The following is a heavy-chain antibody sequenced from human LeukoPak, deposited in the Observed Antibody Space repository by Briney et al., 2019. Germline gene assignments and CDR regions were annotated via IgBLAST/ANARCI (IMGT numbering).Heavy chain of an antibody. CDR3: AKLELDY. Sequence: ETLSLTCAVYGGSFSGYYWSWVRQAPGKGLEWVSAISGSGGSTYYADSVKGRFTISRDNSKNTLYLQMNSLRAEDTAVYYCAKLELDYWGQGTLVTVSS. D-gene: IGHD1-1*01. V-gene: IGHV3-23*01. CDR2: ISGSGGST. CDR1: GGSFSGYY. J-gene: IGHJ4*02.